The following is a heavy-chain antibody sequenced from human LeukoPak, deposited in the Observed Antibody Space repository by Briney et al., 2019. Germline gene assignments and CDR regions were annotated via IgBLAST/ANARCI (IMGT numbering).Heavy chain of an antibody. D-gene: IGHD6-19*01. J-gene: IGHJ4*02. CDR2: ISYDESNK. CDR1: GFTFSSSG. CDR3: AKDVSEWLAFDY. Sequence: GGSLRLSCAASGFTFSSSGMHWVRQAPGKGLEWVAVISYDESNKYYADSVNGRFTISRDKSKNTLYLQMNSLRAEDTAVYYCAKDVSEWLAFDYWGQGTLVTVSS. V-gene: IGHV3-30*18.